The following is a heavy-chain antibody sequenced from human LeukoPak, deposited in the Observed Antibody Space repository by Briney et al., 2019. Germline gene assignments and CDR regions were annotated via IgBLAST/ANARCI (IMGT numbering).Heavy chain of an antibody. Sequence: GRSLRLSCAASGLTFSSYAMHWVRQAPGKGLEWVAVISYDGSNKYYADSVKGRFTISRDNAKSSLYLQMNSLRAEDTAVYYCARDDYGFDYWGQGTLVTVSS. CDR3: ARDDYGFDY. CDR1: GLTFSSYA. V-gene: IGHV3-30*04. D-gene: IGHD4-17*01. CDR2: ISYDGSNK. J-gene: IGHJ4*02.